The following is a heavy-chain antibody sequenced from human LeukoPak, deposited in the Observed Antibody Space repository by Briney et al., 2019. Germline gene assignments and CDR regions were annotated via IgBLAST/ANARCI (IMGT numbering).Heavy chain of an antibody. CDR2: INHSGST. CDR1: GGSFSGYY. J-gene: IGHJ4*02. Sequence: SETLSLTCAVYGGSFSGYYWSWIRQPPGKGLEWIGEINHSGSTNYNPSLKSRVTISVDTSKNQFSPKLSSVTAADTAVYYCARALGYSYGGWDYWGQGILVTVSS. D-gene: IGHD5-18*01. CDR3: ARALGYSYGGWDY. V-gene: IGHV4-34*01.